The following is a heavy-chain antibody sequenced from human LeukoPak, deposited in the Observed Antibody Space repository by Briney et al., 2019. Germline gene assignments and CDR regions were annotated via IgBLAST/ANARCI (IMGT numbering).Heavy chain of an antibody. V-gene: IGHV4-30-4*01. CDR1: GGSISSGDYY. CDR3: ARGPRGWFDY. Sequence: TSETLSLTCTVSGGSISSGDYYWSWIRQPPGKGLEWIRYIYYSGSTYYKPSLKSRVTISVDTSKNQFSLKLSSVTAADTAVYYCARGPRGWFDYWGQGTLVTVSS. CDR2: IYYSGST. J-gene: IGHJ4*02. D-gene: IGHD2-15*01.